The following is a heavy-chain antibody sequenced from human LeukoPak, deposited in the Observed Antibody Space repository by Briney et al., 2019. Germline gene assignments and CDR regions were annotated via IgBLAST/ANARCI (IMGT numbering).Heavy chain of an antibody. CDR2: INHSGST. J-gene: IGHJ3*02. D-gene: IGHD3-10*01. Sequence: PSETLSLTCAVYGGSFSGYYWSWIRQPPGKGLEWIGEINHSGSTNYNPSLKSRVTISVDTSKNQFSLKLSSVTAADTAVYYRARGRGWVAFDIWGQGTMVTVSS. V-gene: IGHV4-34*01. CDR3: ARGRGWVAFDI. CDR1: GGSFSGYY.